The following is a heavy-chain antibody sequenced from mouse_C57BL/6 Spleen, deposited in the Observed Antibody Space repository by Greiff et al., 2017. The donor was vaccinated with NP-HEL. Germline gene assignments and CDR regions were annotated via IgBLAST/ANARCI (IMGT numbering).Heavy chain of an antibody. V-gene: IGHV1-20*01. CDR1: GYSFTGYF. CDR2: INPYNGDT. D-gene: IGHD1-1*01. J-gene: IGHJ2*01. CDR3: ARRYYGSSYYFDY. Sequence: EVKLMESGPELVKPGDSVKISCKASGYSFTGYFMNWVMQSHGKSLEWIGRINPYNGDTFYNQKFKGKATLTVDKSSSTAHMELRSLTSEDSAVYYCARRYYGSSYYFDYWGQGTTLTVSS.